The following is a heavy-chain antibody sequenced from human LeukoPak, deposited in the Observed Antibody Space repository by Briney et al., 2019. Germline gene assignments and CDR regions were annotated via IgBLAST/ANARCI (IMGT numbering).Heavy chain of an antibody. CDR3: ARDKSSVAHDWFDP. V-gene: IGHV1-2*02. D-gene: IGHD3-10*01. CDR2: INPNSGGT. Sequence: ASVKVSCKASGYIFTDYYMHWVRQAPGQGPEWMGWINPNSGGTVFAQKFQGRVTMTRDTSISTAYMELSRLRSDDTAVYYCARDKSSVAHDWFDPWGQGTLVTVSS. CDR1: GYIFTDYY. J-gene: IGHJ5*02.